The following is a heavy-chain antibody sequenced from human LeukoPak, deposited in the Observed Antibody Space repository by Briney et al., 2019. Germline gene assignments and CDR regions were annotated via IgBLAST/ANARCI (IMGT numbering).Heavy chain of an antibody. CDR3: ARHEREVGVHFDY. D-gene: IGHD1-26*01. CDR2: IYYSGST. J-gene: IGHJ4*02. V-gene: IGHV4-39*01. CDR1: GGSISSSSYY. Sequence: PSETLSLTCTVSGGSISSSSYYWGWIRQPPGKGLEWIGSIYYSGSTYYNPSLKSRVTISVDTSKNQFSLKLSSVTAADTAVYYCARHEREVGVHFDYWGQGTLVTVSS.